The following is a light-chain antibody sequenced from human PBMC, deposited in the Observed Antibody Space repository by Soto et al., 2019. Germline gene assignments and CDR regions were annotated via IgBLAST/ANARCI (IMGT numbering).Light chain of an antibody. Sequence: DIQMTQSPSTLSASVGDRVTIACRASQSISSCLAWYQQKPGKAPKLLIYDASSLESGVPSRFSGSGSGTEFTLTISSLQTDDFASYYCQQYDSYSWTFGQGTKVDI. V-gene: IGKV1-5*01. CDR1: QSISSC. J-gene: IGKJ1*01. CDR2: DAS. CDR3: QQYDSYSWT.